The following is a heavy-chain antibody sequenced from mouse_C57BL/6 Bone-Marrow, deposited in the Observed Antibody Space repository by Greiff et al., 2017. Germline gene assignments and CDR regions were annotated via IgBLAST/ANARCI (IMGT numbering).Heavy chain of an antibody. V-gene: IGHV1-81*01. Sequence: QVQLQQSGAELARPGASVKLSCKASGYTFTSYGISWVKQRTGQGLEWIGEIYPRSGNTYYNEKFKGKATLNADKSSSPAYMELRSLTSEDSAVYFCARKTYYSNYVKGFDYWGQGTTLTVSS. CDR3: ARKTYYSNYVKGFDY. D-gene: IGHD2-5*01. CDR1: GYTFTSYG. J-gene: IGHJ2*01. CDR2: IYPRSGNT.